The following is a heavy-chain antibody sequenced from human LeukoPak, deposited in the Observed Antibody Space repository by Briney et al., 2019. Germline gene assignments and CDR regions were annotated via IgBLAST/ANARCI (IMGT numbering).Heavy chain of an antibody. J-gene: IGHJ4*02. CDR1: GGSISSFS. V-gene: IGHV4-34*01. CDR3: ARVVAYYDSSGYSSALYYFDY. CDR2: INHSGST. D-gene: IGHD3-22*01. Sequence: SETLSLTCTVSGGSISSFSWGWLRQPAGKGLEWIGEINHSGSTNYNPSLKSRVTISVDTSKNQFSLKLSSVTAADTAVYYCARVVAYYDSSGYSSALYYFDYWGQGTLVTVSS.